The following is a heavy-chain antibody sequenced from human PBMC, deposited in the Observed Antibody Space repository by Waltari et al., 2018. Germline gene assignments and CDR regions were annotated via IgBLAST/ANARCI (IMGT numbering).Heavy chain of an antibody. CDR3: ARDGDYDILTGYADAFDI. CDR2: IIPIFGTA. CDR1: GGTFSSYA. V-gene: IGHV1-69*14. Sequence: QVQLVQSGAEVNKPGSSVTVSCKASGGTFSSYAISWVRPAPGQGLEWMGGIIPIFGTANYARKFQGRVTITADKSTSTAYMELSSLRSEDTAVYYCARDGDYDILTGYADAFDIWGQGTMVTVSS. J-gene: IGHJ3*02. D-gene: IGHD3-9*01.